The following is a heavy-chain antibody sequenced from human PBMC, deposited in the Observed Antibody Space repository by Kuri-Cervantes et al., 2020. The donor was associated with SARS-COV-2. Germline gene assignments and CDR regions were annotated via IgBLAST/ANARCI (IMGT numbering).Heavy chain of an antibody. Sequence: GESLKISCAASGFTFSSYSMNWVRQAPGKGLEWVSSISSTSSYIYCADSVKGRFTISRDNAKNSLYLQMNSLRAEDTAVYYCARDCSSPYKYYYYNYMDVWCKGTTVTVSS. CDR2: ISSTSSYI. D-gene: IGHD6-13*01. CDR3: ARDCSSPYKYYYYNYMDV. V-gene: IGHV3-21*01. CDR1: GFTFSSYS. J-gene: IGHJ6*03.